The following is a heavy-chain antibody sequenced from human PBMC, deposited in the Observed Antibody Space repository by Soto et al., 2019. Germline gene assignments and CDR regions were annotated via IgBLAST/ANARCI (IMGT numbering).Heavy chain of an antibody. CDR1: GFTFDDYA. CDR3: APAPGPYGGSYYFHGMAV. D-gene: IGHD5-12*01. V-gene: IGHV3-9*01. Sequence: GGSLRLSCAASGFTFDDYAMHWVRQAPGKGLEWVSGISWNSGSIGYADSVKGRFTISRDNAKNSLYLQMNSLRAEDTAVYYCAPAPGPYGGSYYFHGMAVWGQRTTVTVSS. CDR2: ISWNSGSI. J-gene: IGHJ6*02.